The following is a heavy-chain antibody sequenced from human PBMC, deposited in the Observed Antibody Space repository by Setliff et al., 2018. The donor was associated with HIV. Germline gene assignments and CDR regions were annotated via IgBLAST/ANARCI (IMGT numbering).Heavy chain of an antibody. CDR2: IYYTGSS. J-gene: IGHJ4*02. CDR1: GASTSGYF. CDR3: ARHDFNSGVNGRIFDI. D-gene: IGHD6-25*01. Sequence: PSETLSLTCTVSGASTSGYFWSWIRQSPGRRPEWIGHIYYTGSSKYSPSLKSRVTMSVDMARNQFSLNLTSVTAADTAVYYCARHDFNSGVNGRIFDIWGQGTLVTVSS. V-gene: IGHV4-59*08.